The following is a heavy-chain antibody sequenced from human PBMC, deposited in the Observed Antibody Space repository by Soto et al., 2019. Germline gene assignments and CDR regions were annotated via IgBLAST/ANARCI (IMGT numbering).Heavy chain of an antibody. CDR1: GYTFSNYG. V-gene: IGHV1-18*04. CDR2: ISAYTGNT. J-gene: IGHJ4*02. CDR3: VRERAVTGSDY. D-gene: IGHD6-19*01. Sequence: QVQLVQSGAEVKKPGASVKVSCKTSGYTFSNYGVSWVRQAPGQGLEWMGWISAYTGNTNYAQKFQGXXTXTXXTSTNTAYMDVRSLTSEDTAVYYCVRERAVTGSDYWGQGTLVTVSS.